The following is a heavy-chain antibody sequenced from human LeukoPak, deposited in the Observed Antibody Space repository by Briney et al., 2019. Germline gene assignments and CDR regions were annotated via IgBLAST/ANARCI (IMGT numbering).Heavy chain of an antibody. CDR1: RFTFSNHY. J-gene: IGHJ3*01. Sequence: PGGSLRLSCVASRFTFSNHYMSWVRQAPGKGLEWVATIKPDGSETFYVDSVKGRFTVSRDNAKNSLYLQMSSLRAEDTAVYHCARNLVHLWNGFDFWGLGTMVTVSS. D-gene: IGHD5-18*01. CDR2: IKPDGSET. CDR3: ARNLVHLWNGFDF. V-gene: IGHV3-7*01.